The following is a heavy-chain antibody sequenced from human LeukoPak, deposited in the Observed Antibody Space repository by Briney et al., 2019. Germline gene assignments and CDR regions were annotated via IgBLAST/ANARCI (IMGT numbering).Heavy chain of an antibody. V-gene: IGHV1-46*01. CDR3: ARARRPYDAFDI. Sequence: GASVNVSCKASGYTFTSYYMHWVRQAPGQGLEWMGIINPSGGSTSYAQKFQGRVTMTRDMSTSTVYMELSSLRSEDTAVYYCARARRPYDAFDIWGQGTMVTVSS. J-gene: IGHJ3*02. CDR2: INPSGGST. CDR1: GYTFTSYY.